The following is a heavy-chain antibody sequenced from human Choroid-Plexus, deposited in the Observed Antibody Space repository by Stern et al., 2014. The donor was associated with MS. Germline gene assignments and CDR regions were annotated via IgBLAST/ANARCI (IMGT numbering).Heavy chain of an antibody. CDR2: VSYDGSNK. CDR1: GFTFGSCA. CDR3: AKDRQYLTYFFDH. J-gene: IGHJ5*02. V-gene: IGHV3-30*18. D-gene: IGHD2/OR15-2a*01. Sequence: EQLVESGGGVVQPGRPLRLSCVASGFTFGSCAMPWVRQAPGKGLEWVGGVSYDGSNKYYADSVKGRFTISRDNSQNTLYMQMSSRRPEDTAVYYCAKDRQYLTYFFDHWGQGSLVTVSS.